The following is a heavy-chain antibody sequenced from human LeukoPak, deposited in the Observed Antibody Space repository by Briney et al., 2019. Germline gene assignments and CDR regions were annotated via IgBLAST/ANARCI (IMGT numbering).Heavy chain of an antibody. CDR1: GGSINSYY. J-gene: IGHJ4*02. V-gene: IGHV4-59*01. D-gene: IGHD6-19*01. Sequence: PSETLSLTRSVSGGSINSYYWSWIRQPPGKGLEWIGHIYYSGSTNYNTSLKGRVTISVDTSKNQFSLKLSSVTAADKAVYYCARERGYGSGWPFDYWGQGTLVTVSS. CDR3: ARERGYGSGWPFDY. CDR2: IYYSGST.